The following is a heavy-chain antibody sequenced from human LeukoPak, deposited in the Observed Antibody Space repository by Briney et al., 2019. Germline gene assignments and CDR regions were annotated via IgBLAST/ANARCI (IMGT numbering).Heavy chain of an antibody. D-gene: IGHD1-26*01. CDR2: INWDGGST. Sequence: GGSLRLSCAASGFTFDEYGMSWVRQAPGKGLEWVSSINWDGGSTAYADSVQGRFTTSRDNAKNSLHLQMKSLRAEDTALYYCARDSFSGSSLDYWGQGTLVTVSS. V-gene: IGHV3-20*04. J-gene: IGHJ4*02. CDR1: GFTFDEYG. CDR3: ARDSFSGSSLDY.